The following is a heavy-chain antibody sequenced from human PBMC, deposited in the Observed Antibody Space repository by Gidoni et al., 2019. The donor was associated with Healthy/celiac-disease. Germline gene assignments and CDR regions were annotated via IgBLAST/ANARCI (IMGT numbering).Heavy chain of an antibody. CDR2: ISGSGGRT. Sequence: EVQLLESGGGLVQPGGSLRLSCAASGFTFSRYAMSWVRQAPGKGLEWVSAISGSGGRTYYADSVKGRFTISRDNSKNTLYLQMNSLRAEDTAVYYCASLITMVRGVIYGMDVWGQGTTVTVSS. J-gene: IGHJ6*02. V-gene: IGHV3-23*01. D-gene: IGHD3-10*01. CDR1: GFTFSRYA. CDR3: ASLITMVRGVIYGMDV.